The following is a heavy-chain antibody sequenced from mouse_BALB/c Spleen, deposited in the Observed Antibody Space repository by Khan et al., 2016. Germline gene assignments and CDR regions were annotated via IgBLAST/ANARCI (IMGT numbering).Heavy chain of an antibody. CDR2: IYPGDGDT. CDR3: AGDFGVDHLALDY. CDR1: GYAFSSSW. J-gene: IGHJ2*01. Sequence: QVQLQQSGPELVKPGASVKISCKASGYAFSSSWMNWVKQRPGQGLEWIGRIYPGDGDTNYNGKFKGKATLTADKSSSTAYMQLSSLTSVDSAVYFCAGDFGVDHLALDYWGQGTTLTVSS. V-gene: IGHV1-82*01. D-gene: IGHD1-1*02.